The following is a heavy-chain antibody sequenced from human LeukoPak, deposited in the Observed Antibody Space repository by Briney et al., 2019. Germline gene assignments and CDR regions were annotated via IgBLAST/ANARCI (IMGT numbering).Heavy chain of an antibody. J-gene: IGHJ4*02. Sequence: ASVKVSCKASGYTFTGYYIHWVRQAPGQGLEWMGWINPHSGGTNYAQNFQGRVTMTRDTSITTVDMELRSLRSDDTAVYYCARVRYSSSWYSFDYWGQGTLVTVSS. D-gene: IGHD6-13*01. CDR1: GYTFTGYY. CDR2: INPHSGGT. V-gene: IGHV1-2*02. CDR3: ARVRYSSSWYSFDY.